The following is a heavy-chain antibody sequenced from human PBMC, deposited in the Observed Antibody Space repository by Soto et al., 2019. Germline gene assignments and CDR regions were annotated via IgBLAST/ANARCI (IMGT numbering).Heavy chain of an antibody. CDR2: VSAYNGNT. V-gene: IGHV1-18*01. Sequence: ASVKVSCKASGYTFNSYGINWVRQAPGQGLEWVGWVSAYNGNTNYAQNLQGRVTMTTDTSTSTAYMDLRSLRSDDTAVYYCARGARFLEWLLYPTLGPYYFDYWGQGTLVTVSS. J-gene: IGHJ4*02. CDR1: GYTFNSYG. D-gene: IGHD3-3*01. CDR3: ARGARFLEWLLYPTLGPYYFDY.